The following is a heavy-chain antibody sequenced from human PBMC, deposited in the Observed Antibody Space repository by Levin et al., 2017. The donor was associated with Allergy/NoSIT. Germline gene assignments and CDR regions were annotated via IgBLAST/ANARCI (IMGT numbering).Heavy chain of an antibody. D-gene: IGHD2-8*01. CDR3: ARGGLMVYARSLYVSWFDP. J-gene: IGHJ5*02. Sequence: KPSETLSLTCAVYGGSFSGYYWSWIRQPPGKGLEWIGEINHSGSTNYNPSLKSRVTISVDTSKNQFSLKLSSVTAADTAVYYCARGGLMVYARSLYVSWFDPWGQGTLVTVSS. CDR1: GGSFSGYY. V-gene: IGHV4-34*01. CDR2: INHSGST.